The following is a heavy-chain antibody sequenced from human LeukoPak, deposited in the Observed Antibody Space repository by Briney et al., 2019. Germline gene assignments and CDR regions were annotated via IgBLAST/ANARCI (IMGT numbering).Heavy chain of an antibody. CDR3: AAAQPQLNNWFDP. D-gene: IGHD1-1*01. CDR1: GFTFSSSA. V-gene: IGHV1-58*02. J-gene: IGHJ5*02. CDR2: IVVGSGNT. Sequence: SVKVSCKASGFTFSSSAMQWVRQARGQRLEWIGRIVVGSGNTNYAQKFQERVTITRDMSTSTAYMELSSLRSEDTAVYCCAAAQPQLNNWFDPWGQGTLVTVSS.